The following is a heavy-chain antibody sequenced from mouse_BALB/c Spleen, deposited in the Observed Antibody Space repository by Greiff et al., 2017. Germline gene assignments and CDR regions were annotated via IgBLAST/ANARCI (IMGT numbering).Heavy chain of an antibody. D-gene: IGHD1-1*01. CDR1: GFSLTSYD. CDR3: VREYYGSSYGYFDV. J-gene: IGHJ1*01. Sequence: QVQLKESGPGLVAPSQSLSITCTVSGFSLTSYDISWIRQPPGKGLEWLGVIWTGGGTNYNSAFMSRLSISKDNSKSQVFLKMNSLQTDDTAIYYCVREYYGSSYGYFDVWGAGTTVTVSS. V-gene: IGHV2-9-2*01. CDR2: IWTGGGT.